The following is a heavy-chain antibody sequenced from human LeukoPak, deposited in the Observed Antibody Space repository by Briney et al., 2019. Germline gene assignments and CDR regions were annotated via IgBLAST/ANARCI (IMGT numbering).Heavy chain of an antibody. CDR1: GFIFGDYA. J-gene: IGHJ4*02. D-gene: IGHD1-26*01. CDR3: TRGSNGIVGTNRAKELTDY. CDR2: FRSRAYGGTT. V-gene: IGHV3-49*03. Sequence: SGGSLRLSCTASGFIFGDYAMSGFRQPPGKGLEWVGFFRSRAYGGTTECAASVKGRFTISRDDSKSIAYLQMNSLKTEDTAVYFCTRGSNGIVGTNRAKELTDYWGQGTLVTVSS.